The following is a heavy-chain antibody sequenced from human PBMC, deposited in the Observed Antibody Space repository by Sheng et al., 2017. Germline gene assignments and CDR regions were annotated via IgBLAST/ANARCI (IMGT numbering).Heavy chain of an antibody. J-gene: IGHJ6*03. D-gene: IGHD2-21*01. CDR1: GFTFSSYG. CDR2: ISYDGSNK. Sequence: QVQLVESGGGVVQPGRSLRLSCAASGFTFSSYGMHWVRQAPGKGLEWVAVISYDGSNKYYADSVKGRFTISRDNSKNTLYLQMNSLRAEDTAVYYCVKNAINTYYYYMDVWGQGTTVTVSS. CDR3: VKNAINTYYYYMDV. V-gene: IGHV3-30*18.